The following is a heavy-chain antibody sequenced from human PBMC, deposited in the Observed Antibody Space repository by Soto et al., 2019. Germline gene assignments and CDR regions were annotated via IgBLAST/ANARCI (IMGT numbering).Heavy chain of an antibody. D-gene: IGHD3-22*01. Sequence: PGGSLRLSCAASGFTFRGYGIHWVRQAPGEGLEWVAFISNGGTNEYYADSVKGRFTISRDNFKHTLYLQMNSLRPEDTAVYYCAKGGLYDSSGYYCDYWGLGTLVTVSS. CDR2: ISNGGTNE. V-gene: IGHV3-30*18. J-gene: IGHJ4*02. CDR3: AKGGLYDSSGYYCDY. CDR1: GFTFRGYG.